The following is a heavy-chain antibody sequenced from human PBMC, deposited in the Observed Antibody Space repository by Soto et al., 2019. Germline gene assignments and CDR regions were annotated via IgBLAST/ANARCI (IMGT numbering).Heavy chain of an antibody. D-gene: IGHD6-13*01. Sequence: GGSLRLSCAASGFTFSSYGMHWVRQAPGKGLEWLAVISYDGSNKYYADSVKGRFTISRDNSKNTLYLQMNSLRAEDTAVYYCAKDLWSSSFRPSGGMDVWGQGTTVTVSS. CDR3: AKDLWSSSFRPSGGMDV. J-gene: IGHJ6*02. CDR2: ISYDGSNK. V-gene: IGHV3-30*18. CDR1: GFTFSSYG.